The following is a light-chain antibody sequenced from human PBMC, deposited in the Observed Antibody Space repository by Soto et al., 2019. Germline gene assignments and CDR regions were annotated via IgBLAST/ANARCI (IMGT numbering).Light chain of an antibody. V-gene: IGLV2-8*01. CDR3: TSHAGIINLTYV. CDR1: SSDVGRYDY. J-gene: IGLJ1*01. CDR2: EVN. Sequence: QSVLTQPRSVSASPGQSVTISCTGTSSDVGRYDYVSWYQHHPGKAPKLMIYEVNKRPSGVPDRFSGSKSGNTASLTVSGLQAEDEADYYCTSHAGIINLTYVFGPGNKVTDL.